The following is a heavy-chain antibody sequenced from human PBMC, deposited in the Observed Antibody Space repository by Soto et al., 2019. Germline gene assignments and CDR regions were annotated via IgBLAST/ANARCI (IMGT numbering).Heavy chain of an antibody. Sequence: GGSLRLSCAASGFTFSDHYMDWVRQAPGKGLEWVGRTRNKANSYTTEYAASVKGRFTISRDDSKNSLYLQMNSLKTEDTAVYYCARDANPYVGAFDIWGQGTMVTVSS. CDR2: TRNKANSYTT. CDR3: ARDANPYVGAFDI. D-gene: IGHD1-26*01. V-gene: IGHV3-72*01. CDR1: GFTFSDHY. J-gene: IGHJ3*02.